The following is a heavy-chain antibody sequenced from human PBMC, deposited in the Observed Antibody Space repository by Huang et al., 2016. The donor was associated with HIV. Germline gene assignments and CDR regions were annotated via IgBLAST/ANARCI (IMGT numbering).Heavy chain of an antibody. Sequence: VQLVQSGAEVKKPGASVKVSCKVSGYTLTELSIHWVRQAPGKGLEWMGGFPPEHSEPNYAQTFQGRVTMTEYTSTDTAYMELNSLRSEDTSVYYCATGFDTYYDIWGQGTMVIASS. J-gene: IGHJ3*02. V-gene: IGHV1-24*01. D-gene: IGHD2-21*01. CDR1: GYTLTELS. CDR2: FPPEHSEP. CDR3: ATGFDTYYDI.